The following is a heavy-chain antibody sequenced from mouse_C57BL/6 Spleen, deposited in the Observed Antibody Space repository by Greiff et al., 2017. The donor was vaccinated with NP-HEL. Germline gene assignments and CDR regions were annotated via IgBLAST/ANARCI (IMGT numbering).Heavy chain of an antibody. J-gene: IGHJ1*03. CDR3: ARGSIYGNYSYWYFDV. CDR1: DSEVFPIAY. D-gene: IGHD2-1*01. V-gene: IGHV15-2*01. CDR2: ILPSIGRT. Sequence: QVQLQQSGSELRSPGSSVKLSCKDFDSEVFPIAYMSWVRQKPGHGFEWIGGILPSIGRTIYGEKFEDKATLDADTLSNTAYLVLNSLTSEYSAIYYCARGSIYGNYSYWYFDVWGTGTTVTVSS.